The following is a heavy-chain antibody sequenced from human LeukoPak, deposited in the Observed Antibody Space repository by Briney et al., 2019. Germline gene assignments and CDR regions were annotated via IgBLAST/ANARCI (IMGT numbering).Heavy chain of an antibody. V-gene: IGHV4-59*08. Sequence: PSETLSLTCSVSGGSISSHYWSLIRQPPGKGLEWIGFFHDSEGTNYNPSLKSRVSISVDTSKNQVSLRLSSVTAADTAVYYCARGDATGRPGIGFDFWGQGTLVTVSS. CDR2: FHDSEGT. CDR3: ARGDATGRPGIGFDF. D-gene: IGHD1-26*01. CDR1: GGSISSHY. J-gene: IGHJ4*02.